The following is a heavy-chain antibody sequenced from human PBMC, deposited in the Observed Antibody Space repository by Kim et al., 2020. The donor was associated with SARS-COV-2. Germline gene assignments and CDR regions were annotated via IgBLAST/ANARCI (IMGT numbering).Heavy chain of an antibody. D-gene: IGHD4-17*01. Sequence: GGSLRLSCAASGFTFSDYYMSWIRQAPGKGLEWVSYISSSSSYTNYADSVKGRFTISRDNAKNSLYLQMNSLRAEDTAVYYCARVLEDGDYAPYYFDYWGQGTLVTVSS. V-gene: IGHV3-11*05. J-gene: IGHJ4*02. CDR1: GFTFSDYY. CDR2: ISSSSSYT. CDR3: ARVLEDGDYAPYYFDY.